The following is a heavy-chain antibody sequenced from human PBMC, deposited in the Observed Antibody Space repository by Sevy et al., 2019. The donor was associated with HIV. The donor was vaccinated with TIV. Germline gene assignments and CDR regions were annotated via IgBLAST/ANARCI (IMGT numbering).Heavy chain of an antibody. CDR3: ASHYYDSSGYSPYYYYGMDV. CDR2: IKQDGSEK. V-gene: IGHV3-7*01. J-gene: IGHJ6*02. D-gene: IGHD3-22*01. Sequence: GGSLRLSCAASGFTFSSYWMSWVRQAPGKGLEWVANIKQDGSEKYYVDSVKGRSTISRDNAKNSLYLQMNSLRAEDTAVYYCASHYYDSSGYSPYYYYGMDVWGQGTTVTVSS. CDR1: GFTFSSYW.